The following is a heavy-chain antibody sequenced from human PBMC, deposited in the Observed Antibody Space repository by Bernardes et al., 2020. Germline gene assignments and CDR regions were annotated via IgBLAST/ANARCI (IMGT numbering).Heavy chain of an antibody. J-gene: IGHJ2*01. CDR3: ARRYSAYDEGYFDL. CDR2: RKQEGSEK. V-gene: IGHV3-7*01. CDR1: GFTFSRYW. D-gene: IGHD5-12*01. Sequence: GVLRLSCAASGFTFSRYWMSWVRQAPGKGLEWVANRKQEGSEKYYVDSVKGRFTISGDNAKHSLYLQMNNLRAEDTAVYYCARRYSAYDEGYFDLWGRGTLVTVSS.